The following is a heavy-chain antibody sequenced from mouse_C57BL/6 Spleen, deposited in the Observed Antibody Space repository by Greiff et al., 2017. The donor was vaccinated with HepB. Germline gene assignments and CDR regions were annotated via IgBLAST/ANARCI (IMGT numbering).Heavy chain of an antibody. J-gene: IGHJ4*01. Sequence: EVKLVESGGGLVKPGGSLKLSCAASGFTFSSYAMSWVRQTPEKRLEWVATISDGGSYTYYPDNVKGRFTISRDNAKNNLYRQMSHLKSEDTAMYYCARDAMDYWGQGTSVTVSS. CDR2: ISDGGSYT. CDR3: ARDAMDY. V-gene: IGHV5-4*03. CDR1: GFTFSSYA.